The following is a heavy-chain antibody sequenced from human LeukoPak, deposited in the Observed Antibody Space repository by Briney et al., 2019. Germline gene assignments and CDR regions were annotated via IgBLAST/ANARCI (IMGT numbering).Heavy chain of an antibody. D-gene: IGHD5-24*01. CDR2: IGTSSTPI. Sequence: GGSLRLSCAASGSTFSKYSMTWVRQAPGKGLEWVSFIGTSSTPIYYADSVRGRFTISRDNAKNSLYLQMNSLRAEDTAVYYCARAPGGRWLQPDYWGQGTLVTVSS. CDR3: ARAPGGRWLQPDY. V-gene: IGHV3-48*04. J-gene: IGHJ4*02. CDR1: GSTFSKYS.